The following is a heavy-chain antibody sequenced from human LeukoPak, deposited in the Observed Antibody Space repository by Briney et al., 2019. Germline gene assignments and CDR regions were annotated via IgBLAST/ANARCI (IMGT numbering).Heavy chain of an antibody. CDR1: GFSVVNAW. J-gene: IGHJ4*02. V-gene: IGHV3-15*05. CDR2: IKSRADGGTT. CDR3: LIFPGR. Sequence: GGSLRLSCAASGFSVVNAWMSWVRQAPGQGLEWVGRIKSRADGGTTGYAAPVEGRFSISRDDSENTLYLQMNSLQIDDTALYYCLIFPGRWGQGTLVTVSS. D-gene: IGHD3-3*01.